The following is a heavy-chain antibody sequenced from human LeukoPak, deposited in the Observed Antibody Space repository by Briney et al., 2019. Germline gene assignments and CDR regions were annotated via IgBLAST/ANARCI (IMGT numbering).Heavy chain of an antibody. D-gene: IGHD3-10*01. CDR3: ARLPRGVVGWFGPLP. V-gene: IGHV4-34*01. J-gene: IGHJ5*02. Sequence: SETLSLTCAVYGGSFSGYYWSWIRQPPGKGLEWIGEINHSGSTNYNPSLTSRVTISVDTSKNQFSLKLSSVTAADTAVYYCARLPRGVVGWFGPLPWGQGTLVTVSS. CDR2: INHSGST. CDR1: GGSFSGYY.